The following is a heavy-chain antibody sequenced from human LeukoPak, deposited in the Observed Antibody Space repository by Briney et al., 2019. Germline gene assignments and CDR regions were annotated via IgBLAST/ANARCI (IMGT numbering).Heavy chain of an antibody. D-gene: IGHD1-1*01. V-gene: IGHV4-59*01. J-gene: IGHJ4*01. CDR1: VVSISGYY. CDR3: VRGERLGWDY. CDR2: ISYSGGT. Sequence: PSETLSLTRSVSVVSISGYYWSWIRQSAGKGLEWIGYISYSGGTNYNPSLKSRVTISLDTSKNQFSLQLSSVTAADTAVYYCVRGERLGWDYSGHGTLVTVSS.